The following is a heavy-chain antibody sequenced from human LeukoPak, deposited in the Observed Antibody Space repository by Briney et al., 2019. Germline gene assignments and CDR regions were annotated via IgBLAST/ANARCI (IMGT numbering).Heavy chain of an antibody. V-gene: IGHV3-30-3*01. CDR1: GFTFSSYA. Sequence: GRSLRLSCAASGFTFSSYAMHWVRQAPGKGLEWVAVISYDGSNKYYADSVKGRFTISRDNSKNTLYLQMNSLRAEDTAVYYCARDKGTTEHSNWLDPWGQGTLVTVSS. D-gene: IGHD4-17*01. J-gene: IGHJ5*02. CDR3: ARDKGTTEHSNWLDP. CDR2: ISYDGSNK.